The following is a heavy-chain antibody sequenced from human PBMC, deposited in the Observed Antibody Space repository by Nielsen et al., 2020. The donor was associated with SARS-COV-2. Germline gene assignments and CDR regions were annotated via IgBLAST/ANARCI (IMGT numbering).Heavy chain of an antibody. CDR1: GFTFSSRW. CDR3: ARDLTWNQVDL. D-gene: IGHD1-1*01. J-gene: IGHJ5*02. CDR2: INTDGSVR. Sequence: GESLKISCAASGFTFSSRWMHWVRQAPGKGLVWVSHINTDGSVRNYADSVKGRFTISRDNAKNALYLQMNSLRAEDSAVYYCARDLTWNQVDLWGQGILVTVSS. V-gene: IGHV3-74*01.